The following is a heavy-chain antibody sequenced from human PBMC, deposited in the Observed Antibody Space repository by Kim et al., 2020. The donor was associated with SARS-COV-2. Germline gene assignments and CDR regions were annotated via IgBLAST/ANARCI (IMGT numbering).Heavy chain of an antibody. Sequence: SETLSLTCAVSGGSISSSNWWSWVRQPPGKALEWIGEIYHSGSTNYNPSLKSRVTISVDKSKNQFSLKLSSVTAADTAVYYCASAYALTGYYTVDYWGQGTLVTVSS. CDR2: IYHSGST. D-gene: IGHD3-9*01. J-gene: IGHJ4*02. CDR1: GGSISSSNW. CDR3: ASAYALTGYYTVDY. V-gene: IGHV4-4*02.